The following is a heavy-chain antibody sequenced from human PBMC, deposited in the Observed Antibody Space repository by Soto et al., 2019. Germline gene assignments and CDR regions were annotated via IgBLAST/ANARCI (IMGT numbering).Heavy chain of an antibody. Sequence: QVQLVQSGAEVQKPGSSVKVSCKASGGTFSSYTISWVRQAPGQGLEWMGRIIPILGIANYAQKVQGRVTITADKSTSTAYMELSSLRSEDTAVYYRARDAGDRIFDYWGQGTLVTVSS. CDR2: IIPILGIA. CDR3: ARDAGDRIFDY. J-gene: IGHJ4*02. CDR1: GGTFSSYT. V-gene: IGHV1-69*08. D-gene: IGHD7-27*01.